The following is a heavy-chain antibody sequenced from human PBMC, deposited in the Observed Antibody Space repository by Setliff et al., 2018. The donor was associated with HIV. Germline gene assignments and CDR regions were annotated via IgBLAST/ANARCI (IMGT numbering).Heavy chain of an antibody. CDR1: GGSFSGYY. D-gene: IGHD3-22*01. J-gene: IGHJ4*02. CDR3: ARGVGSSGYLYFDY. V-gene: IGHV4-34*01. CDR2: INHSGST. Sequence: PSENLSLTCAVYGGSFSGYYWSWIRQPPGKGLEWIGEINHSGSTNYNPSLKSRVTISVDTSKNQFSLKLSSVTAADTAVYYCARGVGSSGYLYFDYWGQGTLVTVS.